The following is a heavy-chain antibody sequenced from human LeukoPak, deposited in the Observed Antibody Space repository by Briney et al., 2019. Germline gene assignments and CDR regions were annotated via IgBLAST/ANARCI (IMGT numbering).Heavy chain of an antibody. D-gene: IGHD3-22*01. CDR2: IIPIFGTA. CDR1: GGTFSSYA. CDR3: ARTHYYYDSSGYLSGFDY. V-gene: IGHV1-69*06. Sequence: SVKVSCKASGGTFSSYAVSWVRQAPGQGLEWMGGIIPIFGTANYAQKFQGRVTITADKSTSTAYMELSSLRSEDTAVYYCARTHYYYDSSGYLSGFDYWGQGTLVTVSS. J-gene: IGHJ4*02.